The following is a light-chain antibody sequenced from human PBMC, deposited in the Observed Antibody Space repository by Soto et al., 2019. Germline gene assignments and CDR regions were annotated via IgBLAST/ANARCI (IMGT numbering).Light chain of an antibody. CDR1: RSDVGGHNY. CDR2: EVN. Sequence: QSVLTQPASVSGSPGQSITISCTGTRSDVGGHNYVSWYQQYPGKAPKLIIFEVNNRPSGVSNRFSGSKSGNTASLTVSGLQPEDEADYYCSSYTNNQRVFGGGTKLTVL. V-gene: IGLV2-14*01. CDR3: SSYTNNQRV. J-gene: IGLJ3*02.